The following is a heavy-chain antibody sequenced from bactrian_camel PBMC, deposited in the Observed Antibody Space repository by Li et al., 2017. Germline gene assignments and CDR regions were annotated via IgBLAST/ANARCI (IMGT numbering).Heavy chain of an antibody. CDR1: GFTFSTYF. CDR2: IAYDGWVS. V-gene: IGHV3S6*01. D-gene: IGHD5*01. CDR3: AAWVGGTLMNFGY. Sequence: HVQLVESGGGLVQPGGSLSLSCAASGFTFSTYFMVWVRQAPGKGLEWVAQIAYDGWVSRYHDSAKGRFTISRDNAKNMLYLQMNSLKPEDTAVYYCAAWVGGTLMNFGYWGQGTQVTVS. J-gene: IGHJ6*01.